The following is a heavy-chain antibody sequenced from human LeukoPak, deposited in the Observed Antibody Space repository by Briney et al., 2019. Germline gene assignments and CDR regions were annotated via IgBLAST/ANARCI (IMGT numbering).Heavy chain of an antibody. V-gene: IGHV4-34*01. Sequence: SETLSLTCSVYGGSFSDYCWSWIRQPPGEGLEWIGEINHSGNTNYNPSLKSRVTISVDTSTSQFSLRLKSLTAADTAVYYCARRVRGVNDAFDIWGRGTMVTVSS. CDR3: ARRVRGVNDAFDI. J-gene: IGHJ3*02. CDR1: GGSFSDYC. D-gene: IGHD3-10*01. CDR2: INHSGNT.